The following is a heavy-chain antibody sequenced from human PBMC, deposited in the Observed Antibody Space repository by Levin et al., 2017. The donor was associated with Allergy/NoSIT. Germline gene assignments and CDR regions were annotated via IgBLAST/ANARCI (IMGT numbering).Heavy chain of an antibody. CDR2: ISSSSSYI. D-gene: IGHD3-10*01. CDR3: ARDPSLGHLWFGESIPSQSYYYYYGMDV. J-gene: IGHJ6*02. CDR1: GFTFSSYS. Sequence: GESLKISCAASGFTFSSYSMNWVRQAPGKGLEWVSSISSSSSYIYYADSVKGRFTISRDNAKNSLYLQMNSLRAEDTAVYYCARDPSLGHLWFGESIPSQSYYYYYGMDVWGQGTTVTVSS. V-gene: IGHV3-21*01.